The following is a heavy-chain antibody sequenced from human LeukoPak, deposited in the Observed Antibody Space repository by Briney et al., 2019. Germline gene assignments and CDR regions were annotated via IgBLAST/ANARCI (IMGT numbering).Heavy chain of an antibody. J-gene: IGHJ4*02. D-gene: IGHD6-19*01. CDR3: ARSVLVYSGWSNYYFDY. CDR1: DYSISSGYY. V-gene: IGHV4-38-2*02. Sequence: SETLSLTCTVSDYSISSGYYWGWIRQPPGKGLEWIGTIYHSGDTYYNPSLKSRVTMSVDTSTNQFSLKLNSVTAADTAVYYCARSVLVYSGWSNYYFDYWGQGTLVTVSS. CDR2: IYHSGDT.